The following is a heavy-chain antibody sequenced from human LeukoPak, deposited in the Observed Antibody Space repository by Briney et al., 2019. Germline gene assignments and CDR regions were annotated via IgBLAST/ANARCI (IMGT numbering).Heavy chain of an antibody. J-gene: IGHJ4*02. CDR1: GFTFSSYS. D-gene: IGHD3-10*01. V-gene: IGHV3-48*04. CDR3: ARVYGSGSYYPTVY. CDR2: ISSSSSTI. Sequence: GGSLRLSCAASGFTFSSYSMNWVRQAPGKGMEWVSYISSSSSTIYYADSVKGRFTISRDNAKNPLYLQMNSLRAEDTAVYYCARVYGSGSYYPTVYWGQGTLVTVSS.